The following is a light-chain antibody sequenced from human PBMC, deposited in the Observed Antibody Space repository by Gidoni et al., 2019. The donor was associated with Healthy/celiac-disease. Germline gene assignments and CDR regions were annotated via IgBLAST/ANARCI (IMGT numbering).Light chain of an antibody. CDR2: GAS. CDR1: QRVSSN. V-gene: IGKV3-15*01. CDR3: QQYNNWPQT. Sequence: DIVMTQSPATLSVSQGDRATLSCRASQRVSSNLAWYQQKPGQAPRLLIYGASTRATGIPARFSGSGSGTEFTLTISSLQSEDFAVYYCQQYNNWPQTFGQGTKLEIK. J-gene: IGKJ2*01.